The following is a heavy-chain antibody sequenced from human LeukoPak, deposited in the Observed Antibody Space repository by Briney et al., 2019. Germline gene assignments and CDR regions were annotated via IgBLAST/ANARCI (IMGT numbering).Heavy chain of an antibody. CDR2: ILPIFGTV. V-gene: IGHV1-69*05. J-gene: IGHJ4*02. CDR3: AKSNCSTTSCYHDFDC. D-gene: IGHD2-2*01. Sequence: SVKVSCKASGGSFINSAFSWVRQAPGQGLQWMGWILPIFGTVKYAQKFQGRVTITTDESTSTAYMELSGVRFEDTAVYYCAKSNCSTTSCYHDFDCWGQGTLITVSS. CDR1: GGSFINSA.